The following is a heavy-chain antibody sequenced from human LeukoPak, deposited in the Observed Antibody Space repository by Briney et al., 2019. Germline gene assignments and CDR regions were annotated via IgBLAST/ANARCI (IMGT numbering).Heavy chain of an antibody. CDR1: GYTFTFYP. J-gene: IGHJ5*02. CDR3: GRDPRYSTGWTGYVP. V-gene: IGHV7-4-1*02. Sequence: GASVKVSCKTSGYTFTFYPIHWVRQAPGQGLEWMGWINTNTGDTKYARDFTGRFVFSVDTSVSTAYLQISSLKAEDTAVYYCGRDPRYSTGWTGYVPWGQGTLVTVSS. CDR2: INTNTGDT. D-gene: IGHD3/OR15-3a*01.